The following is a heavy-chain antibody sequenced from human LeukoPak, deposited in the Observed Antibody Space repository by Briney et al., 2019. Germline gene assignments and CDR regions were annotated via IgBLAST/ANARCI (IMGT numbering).Heavy chain of an antibody. Sequence: GGSLRLSRAASGFTFNNYEMHWVRQTAGKGLEWVSAVGIAADTFYAGSVKGRFSISRDNAESSLLLQMNSLRAGDTAAYYCAREGRMGTADAFDVWGQGTMVTVSS. J-gene: IGHJ3*01. CDR1: GFTFNNYE. D-gene: IGHD1-14*01. CDR2: VGIAADT. CDR3: AREGRMGTADAFDV. V-gene: IGHV3-13*01.